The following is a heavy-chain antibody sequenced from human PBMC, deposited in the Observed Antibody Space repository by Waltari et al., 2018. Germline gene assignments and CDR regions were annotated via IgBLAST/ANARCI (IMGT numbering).Heavy chain of an antibody. J-gene: IGHJ4*02. V-gene: IGHV3-23*03. CDR2: IYSGGRT. Sequence: EVQLLESGGGLVQPGGSLRLSCAASGFTFSSYAMSWIRHAPGKGLECVSVIYSGGRTYYADSVKGRFTISRDNSKNTLYLQMNSLRAEDTAVYYCAKSRSSSSSYFDYWGQGTLVTVSS. CDR1: GFTFSSYA. CDR3: AKSRSSSSSYFDY. D-gene: IGHD6-6*01.